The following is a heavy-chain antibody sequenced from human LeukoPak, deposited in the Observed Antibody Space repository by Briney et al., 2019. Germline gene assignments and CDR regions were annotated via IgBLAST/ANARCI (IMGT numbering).Heavy chain of an antibody. CDR3: ARAGSGCSSTSCYMASADYYYGMDV. CDR1: GYTFTGYY. Sequence: GASVKVSCKASGYTFTGYYMHWLRQAPGRGLEWMGWINPNSGGTNYAQKFQGWVTMTRDTSISTAYMELSRLRSDDTAVYYCARAGSGCSSTSCYMASADYYYGMDVWGQGTTVTVSS. CDR2: INPNSGGT. J-gene: IGHJ6*02. V-gene: IGHV1-2*04. D-gene: IGHD2-2*02.